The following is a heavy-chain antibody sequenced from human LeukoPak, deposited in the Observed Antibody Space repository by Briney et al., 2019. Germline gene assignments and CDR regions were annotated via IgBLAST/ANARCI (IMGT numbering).Heavy chain of an antibody. CDR3: TTGFGGDYGG. CDR1: GFTFSGAW. V-gene: IGHV3-15*01. CDR2: IKSKNAGGTT. D-gene: IGHD2-21*02. Sequence: GGSLRLSCAGYGFTFSGAWVNWVRQPPGKGLEWVGLIKSKNAGGTTDYTAPVKGRFTMSRDDSKNTVYLQINSLKTEDTAVYYCTTGFGGDYGGWGQGTLVTVSS. J-gene: IGHJ4*02.